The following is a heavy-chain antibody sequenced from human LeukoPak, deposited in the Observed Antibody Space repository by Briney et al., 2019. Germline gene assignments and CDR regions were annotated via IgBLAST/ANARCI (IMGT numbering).Heavy chain of an antibody. D-gene: IGHD3-10*01. CDR2: ISGGGDST. CDR3: ARVVNYGSGSPNWFDP. Sequence: GGSLRLSCAASGLTFSSYAMNWVRQAPGKGLEWVSAISGGGDSTYYADSVRGRFTLSRDNSKNTLYLQMISLRAEDTAVYYCARVVNYGSGSPNWFDPWGQGTLVTVSS. CDR1: GLTFSSYA. V-gene: IGHV3-23*01. J-gene: IGHJ5*02.